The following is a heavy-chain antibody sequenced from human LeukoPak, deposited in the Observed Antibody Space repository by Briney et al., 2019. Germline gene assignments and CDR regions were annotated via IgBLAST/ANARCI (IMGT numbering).Heavy chain of an antibody. CDR2: IYYSGST. CDR3: ARGAARPFHGMDV. Sequence: SETLSLTCTVSGGSISSGGYYWSWIRQHPGKGLEWIGYIYYSGSTYYNPSLKSRVTISVDTSNNQFSLKLSSVTAADTAVYYCARGAARPFHGMDVWGQGTTVTVSS. D-gene: IGHD6-6*01. J-gene: IGHJ6*02. V-gene: IGHV4-31*03. CDR1: GGSISSGGYY.